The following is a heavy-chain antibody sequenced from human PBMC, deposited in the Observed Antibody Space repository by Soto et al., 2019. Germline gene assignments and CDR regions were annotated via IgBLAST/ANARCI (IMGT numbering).Heavy chain of an antibody. CDR3: ARPPLAAAGPFDY. D-gene: IGHD6-13*01. CDR2: ISSSSSTI. Sequence: PGGSLRLSCAASGFTFSSYSMNWVRQAPGKGLEWVSYISSSSSTIYYADSVKGRFTISRDNAKNSLYLQMNSLRAEDTAVYYCARPPLAAAGPFDYWGQGTLVTVSS. V-gene: IGHV3-48*01. J-gene: IGHJ4*02. CDR1: GFTFSSYS.